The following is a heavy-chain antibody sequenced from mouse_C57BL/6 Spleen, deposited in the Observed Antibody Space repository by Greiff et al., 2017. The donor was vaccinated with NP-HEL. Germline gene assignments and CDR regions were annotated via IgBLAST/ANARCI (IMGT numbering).Heavy chain of an antibody. Sequence: VQLKESGPELVKPGASVKIPCKASGYTFTDYNMDWVKQSHGKSLEWIGDINPNNGGTIYNQKFKGKATLTVDKSSSTAYMELRSLTSEDTAVYYCARGLRLVYYAMDYWGQGTSVTVSS. J-gene: IGHJ4*01. CDR2: INPNNGGT. CDR3: ARGLRLVYYAMDY. V-gene: IGHV1-18*01. CDR1: GYTFTDYN. D-gene: IGHD2-2*01.